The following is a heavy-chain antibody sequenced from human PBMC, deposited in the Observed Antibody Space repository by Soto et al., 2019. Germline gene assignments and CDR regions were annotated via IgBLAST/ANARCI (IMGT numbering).Heavy chain of an antibody. CDR3: TPCSGESCHGGYFGMDV. J-gene: IGHJ6*02. CDR2: INSDGTTT. V-gene: IGHV3-74*01. Sequence: EAQVVESGGGVVQPGGSLRLSCAGSGFTFRGYWMHWVRQSPGKGLVWVSRINSDGTTTAYADSVKGRFTISRDNSKNTLYQQMRSLRAEDTAVYYCTPCSGESCHGGYFGMDVWGQGTTVTVSS. CDR1: GFTFRGYW. D-gene: IGHD2-15*01.